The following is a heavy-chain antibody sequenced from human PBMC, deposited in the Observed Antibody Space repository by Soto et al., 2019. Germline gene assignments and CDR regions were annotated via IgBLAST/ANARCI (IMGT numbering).Heavy chain of an antibody. CDR1: DDSINSDQYY. CDR3: ARLEGLATISYYFDF. Sequence: QLQLQESGPGLVKPSETLSLTCSVSDDSINSDQYYWGWIRQPPGKGLEWIGSIYYRGNAYYNPSLQTRGTISLDKSRSQFSPKLNSVTAADSPLYFCARLEGLATISYYFDFWGPGALVTVSS. D-gene: IGHD3-9*01. V-gene: IGHV4-39*01. J-gene: IGHJ4*02. CDR2: IYYRGNA.